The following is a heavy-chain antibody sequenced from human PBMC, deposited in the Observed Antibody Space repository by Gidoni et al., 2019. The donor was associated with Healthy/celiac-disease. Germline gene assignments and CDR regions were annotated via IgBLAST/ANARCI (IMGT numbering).Heavy chain of an antibody. CDR1: GVTISNDGYY. J-gene: IGHJ4*02. CDR3: ARRKPATGFFDY. CDR2: IHYSGST. Sequence: QVQLQESGPGLVKPSQTLSLPCTVSGVTISNDGYYWSWIRQHPGKGLEWVGYIHYSGSTHYNSSLKSRVTISVDPSENQCSLKMRSVTAADTAVYYCARRKPATGFFDYWGQGTLVTVSS. D-gene: IGHD6-13*01. V-gene: IGHV4-31*03.